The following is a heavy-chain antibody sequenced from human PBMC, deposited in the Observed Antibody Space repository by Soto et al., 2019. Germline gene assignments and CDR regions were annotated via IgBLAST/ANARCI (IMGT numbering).Heavy chain of an antibody. CDR1: GDALTSNG. Sequence: GTSVKLTCKDSGDALTSNGINWVRQAPGQGLEWMGWINTNTGNPTYAQGFTGRFVFSLDTSVSTAYLQICSLKAEDTAVYYCAREKTTSYYYYYGMDVWGQGTTVTVSS. CDR3: AREKTTSYYYYYGMDV. D-gene: IGHD1-1*01. CDR2: INTNTGNP. J-gene: IGHJ6*02. V-gene: IGHV7-4-1*01.